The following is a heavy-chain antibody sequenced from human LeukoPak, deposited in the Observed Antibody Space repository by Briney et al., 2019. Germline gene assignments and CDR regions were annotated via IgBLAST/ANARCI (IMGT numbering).Heavy chain of an antibody. CDR2: RSYDGGNK. D-gene: IGHD6-13*01. CDR3: ARVRSSSWYHDY. V-gene: IGHV3-30*03. CDR1: GFTFSNYG. J-gene: IGHJ4*02. Sequence: GGSLRLSCAASGFTFSNYGIHWVRQAPGKGLEWVAVRSYDGGNKYYGASVKGRFTISRDNSKNTLYLQMNSLRDEDTAVYYCARVRSSSWYHDYWGQGTLVTVSS.